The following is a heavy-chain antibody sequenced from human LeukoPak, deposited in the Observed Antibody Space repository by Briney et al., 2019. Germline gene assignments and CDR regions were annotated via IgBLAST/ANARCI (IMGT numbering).Heavy chain of an antibody. CDR1: GGSLSSYY. V-gene: IGHV4-4*09. Sequence: SETLSLTCTVSGGSLSSYYWSWIRQPPGKGLEWIGYIYTSGSTNYNPSLKSRVTISVDTSKNQFSLKLSSVTAADTAVYYCARSYSSSSFWFDPWGQGTLVTVSS. J-gene: IGHJ5*02. CDR2: IYTSGST. D-gene: IGHD6-6*01. CDR3: ARSYSSSSFWFDP.